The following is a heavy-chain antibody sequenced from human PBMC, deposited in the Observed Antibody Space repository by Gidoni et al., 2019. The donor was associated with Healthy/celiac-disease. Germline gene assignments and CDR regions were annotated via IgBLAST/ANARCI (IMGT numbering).Heavy chain of an antibody. J-gene: IGHJ3*02. Sequence: QVQLVQSGAEVKKPGASVKVSCKASGYTFPGYYMHWVRPAPGQGLEWMGWINPNSCGTNYAQKFQCRVTMTRDTSISTAYMELSRLRSDDTAVYYCARTGKQWLDAFDIWGQGTMVTVSS. CDR2: INPNSCGT. CDR1: GYTFPGYY. CDR3: ARTGKQWLDAFDI. V-gene: IGHV1-2*02. D-gene: IGHD6-19*01.